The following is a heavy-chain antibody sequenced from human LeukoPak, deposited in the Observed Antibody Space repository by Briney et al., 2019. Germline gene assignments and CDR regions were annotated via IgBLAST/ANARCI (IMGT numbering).Heavy chain of an antibody. V-gene: IGHV4-39*07. CDR1: GGSISSSSDY. J-gene: IGHJ4*02. D-gene: IGHD2-15*01. CDR2: IYYSGST. Sequence: SETLSLTCTVSGGSISSSSDYWGWIRQPPGKGLEWIGTIYYSGSTYFNASLKSRVTISVDTSKNQFSLKLSSVTAADTAVYYCARVGGGVLGYCSGGSCYRASPFDYWGQGTLVTVSS. CDR3: ARVGGGVLGYCSGGSCYRASPFDY.